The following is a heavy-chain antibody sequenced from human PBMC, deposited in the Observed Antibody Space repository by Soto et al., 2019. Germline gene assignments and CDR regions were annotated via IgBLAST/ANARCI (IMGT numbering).Heavy chain of an antibody. V-gene: IGHV3-53*05. CDR3: AKDRGYYSSSWPFY. CDR1: GITLCSPL. CDR2: IYSGGST. D-gene: IGHD6-13*01. Sequence: GGLLGFFIAARGITLCSPLMGWVRQAPGKGLEGVSVIYSGGSTYYADSVKGRFTISRDNSKNTVYLQMNSLRAEDTAVYYCAKDRGYYSSSWPFYWGQGT. J-gene: IGHJ4*02.